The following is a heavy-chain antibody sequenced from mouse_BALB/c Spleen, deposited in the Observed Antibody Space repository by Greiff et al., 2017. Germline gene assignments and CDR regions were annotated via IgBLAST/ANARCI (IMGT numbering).Heavy chain of an antibody. CDR1: GYTFTSYW. Sequence: QVQLQQPGAELVKPGAPVKLSCKASGYTFTSYWMNWVKQRPGRGLEWIGRIDPSDSETHYNQKFKDKATLTVDKSSSTAYIQLSSLTSEDSAVYYCARGLDSSGYWFAYWGQGTLVTVSA. J-gene: IGHJ3*01. CDR3: ARGLDSSGYWFAY. D-gene: IGHD3-2*01. V-gene: IGHV1-69*02. CDR2: IDPSDSET.